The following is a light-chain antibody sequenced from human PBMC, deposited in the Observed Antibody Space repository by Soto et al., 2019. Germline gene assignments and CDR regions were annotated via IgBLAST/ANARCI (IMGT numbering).Light chain of an antibody. CDR1: QSVSTF. V-gene: IGKV3-11*01. CDR3: QQRARWSMP. CDR2: DTF. J-gene: IGKJ5*01. Sequence: EVVLTQSPATLSMSPGERVTLSCRASQSVSTFVAWYQHKPGQAPRPGIHDTFNRAPGVPDRFSGGGSGTDFSLTISSLEPEDFAVYYCQQRARWSMPFGQGTRLELK.